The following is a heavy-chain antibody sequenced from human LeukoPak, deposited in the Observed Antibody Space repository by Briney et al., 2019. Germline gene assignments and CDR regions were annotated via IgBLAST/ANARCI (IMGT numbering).Heavy chain of an antibody. Sequence: GGSLRLSCAASGFTFSSYGMHWVRQAPGKGLEWVAVISYDGSNKYYADSVKGRFTISRDNSKNTLYLQMKSLRAEDTAVYYCAKAWAAAGTFASWGQGTLVTVSS. J-gene: IGHJ4*02. V-gene: IGHV3-30*18. D-gene: IGHD6-13*01. CDR2: ISYDGSNK. CDR3: AKAWAAAGTFAS. CDR1: GFTFSSYG.